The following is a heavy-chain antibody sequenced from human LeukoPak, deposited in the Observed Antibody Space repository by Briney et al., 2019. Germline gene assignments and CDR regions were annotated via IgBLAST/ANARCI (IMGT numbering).Heavy chain of an antibody. CDR2: INAGNGNT. CDR1: GYTFTSYA. D-gene: IGHD1/OR15-1a*01. CDR3: ARDGLSTTGTTWEDYYYYGMDV. V-gene: IGHV1-3*01. Sequence: AASVKVSCKASGYTFTSYAMHWVRQAPGQRLEWMGWINAGNGNTKYSQKFQGSVTITRDTSASTAYMELSSLRSEDTAVYYCARDGLSTTGTTWEDYYYYGMDVWGKGTTVTVSS. J-gene: IGHJ6*04.